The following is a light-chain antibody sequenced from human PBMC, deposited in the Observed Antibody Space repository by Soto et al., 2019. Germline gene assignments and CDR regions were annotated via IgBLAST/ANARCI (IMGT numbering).Light chain of an antibody. CDR2: DVS. J-gene: IGLJ1*01. Sequence: QSALTQPRSVSGSPGQSVTTSCTGTNSDVGAYNYVSWYQQHPGKAPKLMLYDVSRRPSGVPDRFSGSKSGNTASLTISGLQAEDEADYYCCSYTSSSTFYVFGTGTKLTVL. CDR3: CSYTSSSTFYV. V-gene: IGLV2-11*01. CDR1: NSDVGAYNY.